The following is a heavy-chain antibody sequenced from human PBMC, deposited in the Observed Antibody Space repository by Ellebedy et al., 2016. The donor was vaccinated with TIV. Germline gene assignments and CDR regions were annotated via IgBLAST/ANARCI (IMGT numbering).Heavy chain of an antibody. Sequence: AASVKVSCKASGFTFTSSVMQWVRQARGQRLEWIGWIVVDSGHTDYAQKFQERVTITRDMPKRTAYMELSSLRSEDTAFYYCAARPGGAASGRFDYWGQGTVVTVSS. D-gene: IGHD3-16*01. CDR1: GFTFTSSV. V-gene: IGHV1-58*02. CDR3: AARPGGAASGRFDY. CDR2: IVVDSGHT. J-gene: IGHJ4*02.